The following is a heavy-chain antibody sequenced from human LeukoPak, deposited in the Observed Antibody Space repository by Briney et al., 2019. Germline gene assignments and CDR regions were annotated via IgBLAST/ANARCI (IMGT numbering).Heavy chain of an antibody. D-gene: IGHD4-17*01. V-gene: IGHV3-23*01. CDR2: ISGSGGNT. CDR1: GFTLSPYT. J-gene: IGHJ4*02. Sequence: GGFLRLTCAASGFTLSPYTMSWARQAPGKGLEWVSSISGSGGNTYYADSVKGRFTISRDNSKNTLYLQMNSLRAEDTAGYYCAKGRNDYGDPALNYWVQGTLVTVSS. CDR3: AKGRNDYGDPALNY.